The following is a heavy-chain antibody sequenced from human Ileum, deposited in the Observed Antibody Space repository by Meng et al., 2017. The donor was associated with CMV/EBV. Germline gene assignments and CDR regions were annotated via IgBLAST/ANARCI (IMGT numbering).Heavy chain of an antibody. CDR3: AKGCGSYMVGIDY. Sequence: GESLKISCAASGFTFSSYGMHWVRQAPGKGLEWVAFIRYDGSNKYYADSVKGRFTISRDNSKNTLYLQMNSLRAEDTAVYYCAKGCGSYMVGIDYWGQGTLVT. CDR1: GFTFSSYG. V-gene: IGHV3-30*02. CDR2: IRYDGSNK. J-gene: IGHJ4*02. D-gene: IGHD1-26*01.